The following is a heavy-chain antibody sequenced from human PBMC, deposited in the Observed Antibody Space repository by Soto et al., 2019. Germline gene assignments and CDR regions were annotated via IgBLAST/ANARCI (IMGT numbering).Heavy chain of an antibody. CDR2: IWYDGSNK. Sequence: VGSLRLSCAASGFTFSSYGMRWGRQAPGKGLEWVAVIWYDGSNKYYADSVKGRFTISRDNSKNTLYLQMNSLRAEDTAVYYCARDLDSSSWYNYYYYGMDVWGQGNTVTVS. J-gene: IGHJ6*02. V-gene: IGHV3-33*01. CDR3: ARDLDSSSWYNYYYYGMDV. CDR1: GFTFSSYG. D-gene: IGHD6-13*01.